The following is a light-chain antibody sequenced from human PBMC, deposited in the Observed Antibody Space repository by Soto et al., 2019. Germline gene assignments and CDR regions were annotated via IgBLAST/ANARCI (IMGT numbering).Light chain of an antibody. Sequence: QSVLTQPASVSGSPGQSIAISCTGTSSDVGGYNFVSWYQQHPGKAPKLMIYDVSNRPSGVSNRFSGSKSGNTASLTISGLQAEDEADYYCRSYSGSSTLVVFGGGTKLTVL. CDR1: SSDVGGYNF. V-gene: IGLV2-14*03. CDR3: RSYSGSSTLVV. J-gene: IGLJ2*01. CDR2: DVS.